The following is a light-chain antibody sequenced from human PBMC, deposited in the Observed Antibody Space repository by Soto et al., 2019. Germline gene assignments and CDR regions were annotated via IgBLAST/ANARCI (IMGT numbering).Light chain of an antibody. Sequence: DIQLTQSPSFLSASVGDRVTITCRASQGISSYLAWYQQKPGKAPKLLIYAASTLQSGVPSRFSGSGSGTEFTLTISSLQPEDFANYYCQQFNSYPLLFGPGTKVDIK. CDR1: QGISSY. CDR2: AAS. V-gene: IGKV1-9*01. J-gene: IGKJ3*01. CDR3: QQFNSYPLL.